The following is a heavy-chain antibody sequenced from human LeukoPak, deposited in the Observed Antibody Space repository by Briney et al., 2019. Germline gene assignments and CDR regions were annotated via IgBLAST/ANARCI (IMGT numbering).Heavy chain of an antibody. D-gene: IGHD3-10*01. J-gene: IGHJ6*04. Sequence: SVKVSCKASGGTFSSYAISWVRQAPGQGLEWMGGIIPIFGTANYAQKFQGRVTITADESTSTAYMELCSLRSEDTAVYYCASPTRPTMVRGVTPMWYYYYGMDVWGKGTTVTVSS. CDR3: ASPTRPTMVRGVTPMWYYYYGMDV. CDR2: IIPIFGTA. V-gene: IGHV1-69*01. CDR1: GGTFSSYA.